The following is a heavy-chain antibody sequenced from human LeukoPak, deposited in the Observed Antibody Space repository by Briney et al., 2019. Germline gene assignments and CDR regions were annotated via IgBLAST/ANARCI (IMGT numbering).Heavy chain of an antibody. CDR2: IYVSGST. V-gene: IGHV4-4*07. J-gene: IGHJ4*02. D-gene: IGHD4-17*01. CDR3: ASYTTVTSNFDY. CDR1: GASISSYY. Sequence: SETLSLTCTVSGASISSYYWSWIRQPAGKGLEWIGRIYVSGSTTYNPSLESRVTMSLDTSKNQISLKVSSVTAADTAVYYCASYTTVTSNFDYWGQGTLVTVSS.